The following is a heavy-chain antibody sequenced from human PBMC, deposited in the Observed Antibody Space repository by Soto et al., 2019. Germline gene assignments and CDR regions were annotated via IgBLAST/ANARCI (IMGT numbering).Heavy chain of an antibody. CDR2: IYYSGNT. V-gene: IGHV4-39*01. D-gene: IGHD3-22*01. J-gene: IGHJ6*02. Sequence: SEMLSLTCTVSGDSISGSSYYWGWIRQPPGKGLEWIGSIYYSGNTYYNPSLKSRVTISVDTSKNQFSLKLSSVTAADTAVYYCALGGYWVTTYYYYYGMDVWGQGTTVTVSS. CDR1: GDSISGSSYY. CDR3: ALGGYWVTTYYYYYGMDV.